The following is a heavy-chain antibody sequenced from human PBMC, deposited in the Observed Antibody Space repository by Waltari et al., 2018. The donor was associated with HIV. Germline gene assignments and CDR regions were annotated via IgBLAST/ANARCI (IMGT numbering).Heavy chain of an antibody. CDR2: IFSGGNT. Sequence: VQLVESGGGLVQPGGSLRLSCAASGIAVRYYSMTWVRQAPGKGLKWVSVIFSGGNTYYADSVKGRFTISRDTSKNTVFLQMNRLRVEDTAVYFCARSWGAFHSTDGRFDYWGQGSLVTVSS. J-gene: IGHJ4*02. V-gene: IGHV3-66*01. CDR3: ARSWGAFHSTDGRFDY. D-gene: IGHD2-2*01. CDR1: GIAVRYYS.